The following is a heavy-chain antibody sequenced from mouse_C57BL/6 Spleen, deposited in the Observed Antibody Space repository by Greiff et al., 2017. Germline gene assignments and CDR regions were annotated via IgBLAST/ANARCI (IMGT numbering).Heavy chain of an antibody. Sequence: EVQLQQSGPELVKPGASVKMSCKASGYTFTDYNMNWVKQSHGKSLEWIGDINPNNGGTSYNQKFKGKATLTVNTSSSTAYMELRSLTSADSAVYYCAVLYAMDDWGQGTSVTVSS. CDR2: INPNNGGT. J-gene: IGHJ4*01. CDR3: AVLYAMDD. CDR1: GYTFTDYN. V-gene: IGHV1-22*01.